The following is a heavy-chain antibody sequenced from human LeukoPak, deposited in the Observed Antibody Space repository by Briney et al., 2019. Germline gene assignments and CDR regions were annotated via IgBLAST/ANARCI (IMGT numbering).Heavy chain of an antibody. Sequence: ASVKVSCKASGYTFTDYYLHWVRQAPGQGLEWMGIINSSGGSTSYAQKFQGRVTMTRDMSTSTVYMELSSLRSEDAAVYYCARDGGLYYYDSSGCQLASYFFDYWGQGTLVTVPS. CDR2: INSSGGST. V-gene: IGHV1-46*01. CDR1: GYTFTDYY. J-gene: IGHJ4*02. CDR3: ARDGGLYYYDSSGCQLASYFFDY. D-gene: IGHD3-22*01.